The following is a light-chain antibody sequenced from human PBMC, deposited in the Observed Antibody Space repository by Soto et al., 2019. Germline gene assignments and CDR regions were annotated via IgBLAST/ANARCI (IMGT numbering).Light chain of an antibody. CDR1: QTISSW. V-gene: IGKV1-5*03. CDR3: QHYNSYSEA. Sequence: DIRRTRSSSTPSPELAALVTITFRASQTISSWLAWYQQKPGKAHKLLIYKASTLKSGLPSGFSGSGSGTEFTPTISNPQPDDFATYSCQHYNSYSEAFGQGTKVDI. CDR2: KAS. J-gene: IGKJ1*01.